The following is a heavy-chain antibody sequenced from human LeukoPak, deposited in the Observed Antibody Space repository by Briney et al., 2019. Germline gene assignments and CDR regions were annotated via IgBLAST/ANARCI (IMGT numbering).Heavy chain of an antibody. D-gene: IGHD2-15*01. CDR1: GDSISSGSYY. J-gene: IGHJ4*02. Sequence: SETLSLTCTVSGDSISSGSYYWGWIRQPPGKGLEWIGEINQSGTTIYNPSLKSRVTISADTSNNQFSLKLSSVTAADTAVYYCAKEKAYCSGGSCYGGTFDNWGQGTLVTVSP. CDR3: AKEKAYCSGGSCYGGTFDN. V-gene: IGHV4-39*07. CDR2: INQSGTT.